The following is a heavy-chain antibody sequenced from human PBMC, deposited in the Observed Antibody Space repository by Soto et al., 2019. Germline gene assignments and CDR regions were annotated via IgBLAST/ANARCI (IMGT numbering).Heavy chain of an antibody. D-gene: IGHD2-2*01. CDR1: GLAFSTYW. J-gene: IGHJ4*02. V-gene: IGHV3-7*01. Sequence: EVQLVESGGGLVQPGGSLRLSCVGSGLAFSTYWMSWVRQAPGKGLEWVANINQDGSESYYVDSVKGRFTISRDNAKNSLYLQMTSLRSDDTAVYYCARPARECNRPGCANWGQGTLVTVSS. CDR3: ARPARECNRPGCAN. CDR2: INQDGSES.